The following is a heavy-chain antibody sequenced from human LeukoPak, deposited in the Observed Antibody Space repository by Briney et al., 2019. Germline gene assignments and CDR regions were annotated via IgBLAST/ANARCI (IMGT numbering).Heavy chain of an antibody. CDR3: ARHASEEYDILSGYSFDY. CDR2: IYYSGST. D-gene: IGHD3-9*01. CDR1: GGSISSSSYY. J-gene: IGHJ4*02. V-gene: IGHV4-39*01. Sequence: PSETLSLTCTVSGGSISSSSYYWGWIRQPPGKGLEWIRSIYYSGSTYYNPTLKSRVTISVYTSKNQFYLNLSSVTAADTAVYYCARHASEEYDILSGYSFDYWGEGTLVTVSS.